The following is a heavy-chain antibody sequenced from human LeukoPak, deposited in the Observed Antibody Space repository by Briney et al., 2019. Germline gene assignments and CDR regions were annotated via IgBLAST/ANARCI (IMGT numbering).Heavy chain of an antibody. J-gene: IGHJ4*02. V-gene: IGHV1-2*02. CDR2: INPNSGGT. CDR3: ARVGLKYSSERGTWDY. CDR1: GYTFTGYY. D-gene: IGHD6-19*01. Sequence: GASVKVSCKASGYTFTGYYMHWVRQAPGQGLEWMGWINPNSGGTNYAQKFQGRVTMTRDTSISTAYMELSRLRSDDTAVYYCARVGLKYSSERGTWDYWGQGTLVTVSS.